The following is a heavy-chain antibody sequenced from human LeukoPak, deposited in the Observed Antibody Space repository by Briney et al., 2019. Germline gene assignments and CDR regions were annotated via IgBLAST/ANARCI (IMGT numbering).Heavy chain of an antibody. D-gene: IGHD3-22*01. CDR2: IDPSDSYT. J-gene: IGHJ6*02. V-gene: IGHV5-10-1*01. CDR3: ARTYAMYYYDSSGYSSGMDV. CDR1: AYSFTIYW. Sequence: GESLKISCKGSAYSFTIYWISWVRQMPGKGLEWMGRIDPSDSYTNYSPSFQGHVTISADKSISTAYLQWGSLKASDTAMYYCARTYAMYYYDSSGYSSGMDVWGQGATVTVSS.